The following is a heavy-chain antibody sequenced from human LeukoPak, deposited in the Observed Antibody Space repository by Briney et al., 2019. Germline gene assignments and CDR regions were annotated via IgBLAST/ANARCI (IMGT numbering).Heavy chain of an antibody. CDR3: ARSNDNRGYYYYMDV. J-gene: IGHJ6*03. CDR2: IWYDGSNK. CDR1: GYTLTELS. Sequence: SCKVSGYTLTELSMHWVRQAPGKGLEWVAVIWYDGSNKYYADSVKGRFTISRDNSKNTLYLQMNSLRAEDTAVYYCARSNDNRGYYYYMDVWGKGTTVTVSS. D-gene: IGHD1-1*01. V-gene: IGHV3-33*01.